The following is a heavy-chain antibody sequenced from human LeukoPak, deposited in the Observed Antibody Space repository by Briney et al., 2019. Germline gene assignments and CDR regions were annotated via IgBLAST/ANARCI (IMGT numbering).Heavy chain of an antibody. D-gene: IGHD6-19*01. CDR1: GGSINNYY. CDR3: ASAPSSSAWWYFDH. Sequence: SETLSLTCTVSGGSINNYYWSWIRQPAGKGLEWVGRIYTSGSTTYNPSLKSRVSMSVDTSKNQFSLKLSSVTAADTAVYYCASAPSSSAWWYFDHWGQGTLVTVSS. J-gene: IGHJ4*02. CDR2: IYTSGST. V-gene: IGHV4-4*07.